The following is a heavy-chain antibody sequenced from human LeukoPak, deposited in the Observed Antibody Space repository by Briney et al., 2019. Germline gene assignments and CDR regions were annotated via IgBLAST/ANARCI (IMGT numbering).Heavy chain of an antibody. CDR3: ARLEWESVAEDYYYMDV. CDR2: ISYDGSNK. Sequence: PGGSLRLSCAASGFTFSSYAMHWVRQAPGKGLEWVAVISYDGSNKYYADSVKGRFTISRDNSKNTLYLQMNSLRAEDTAVYYCARLEWESVAEDYYYMDVWGKGTTVTVSS. V-gene: IGHV3-30-3*01. CDR1: GFTFSSYA. D-gene: IGHD3-3*01. J-gene: IGHJ6*03.